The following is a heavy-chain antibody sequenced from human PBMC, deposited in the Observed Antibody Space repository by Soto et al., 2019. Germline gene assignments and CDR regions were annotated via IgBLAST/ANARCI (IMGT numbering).Heavy chain of an antibody. J-gene: IGHJ6*04. CDR2: FKSKTDGGTT. Sequence: EVQLEESGGGLVKPGGSLRLSCAASGFTFSNAWMSWVRPAPGKGPECVGRFKSKTDGGTTDYAAPVKARFTISSDDSKTTLYLQMNSLQTEDTAVYYCTTAPILGYCTGTSCSTWDVWVKGTTVTVSS. CDR1: GFTFSNAW. CDR3: TTAPILGYCTGTSCSTWDV. V-gene: IGHV3-15*01. D-gene: IGHD2-2*02.